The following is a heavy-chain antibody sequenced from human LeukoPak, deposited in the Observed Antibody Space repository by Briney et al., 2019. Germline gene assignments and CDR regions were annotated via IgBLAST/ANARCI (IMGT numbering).Heavy chain of an antibody. Sequence: GESLKISCKGSGYSFTSYWIGWMLQLPGKGLERMGIIYPGDSDTRYSPSFQGQVTISADKSISTAYLQWSSLKASDTAMYYCARSRSPGSSGYYDYWGQGTLVTVSS. D-gene: IGHD6-19*01. J-gene: IGHJ4*02. CDR3: ARSRSPGSSGYYDY. CDR2: IYPGDSDT. CDR1: GYSFTSYW. V-gene: IGHV5-51*01.